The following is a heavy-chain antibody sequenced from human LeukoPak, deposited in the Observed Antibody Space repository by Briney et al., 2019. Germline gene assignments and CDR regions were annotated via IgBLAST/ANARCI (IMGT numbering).Heavy chain of an antibody. Sequence: PGGSLRLSCETSGFTFSHFGMHWVRQAPGKGLEWVAVIWSDATNRYYADSVKGRFTISRDNSKNTLYLQMNSLRAKDTAVYYCAKARNPQSYDFWSGDFDYWGQGTLVTVSS. D-gene: IGHD3-3*01. CDR1: GFTFSHFG. V-gene: IGHV3-30*02. CDR3: AKARNPQSYDFWSGDFDY. J-gene: IGHJ4*02. CDR2: IWSDATNR.